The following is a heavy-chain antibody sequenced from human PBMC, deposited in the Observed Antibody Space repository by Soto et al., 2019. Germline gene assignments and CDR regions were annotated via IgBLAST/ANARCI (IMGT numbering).Heavy chain of an antibody. J-gene: IGHJ4*02. CDR3: ARDGYDSSGYYRTFDY. Sequence: ASVKVSCKASGYTFTSYGISWVRKAPGQGLEWMGWISAYNGNTNYAQKLQGRVTMTTDTSTSTAYMELRSLRSDDTAVYYCARDGYDSSGYYRTFDYWGQGTLVTVSS. CDR2: ISAYNGNT. V-gene: IGHV1-18*01. D-gene: IGHD3-22*01. CDR1: GYTFTSYG.